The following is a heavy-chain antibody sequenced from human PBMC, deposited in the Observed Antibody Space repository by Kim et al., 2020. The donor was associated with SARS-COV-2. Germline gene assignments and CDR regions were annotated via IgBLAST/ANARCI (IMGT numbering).Heavy chain of an antibody. CDR3: ARLFYDSSGYLDY. CDR2: INHSGST. Sequence: SETLSLTCAVYGGSFSGYYWSWIRQPPGKGLEWIGEINHSGSTNYNPSLKSRVTISVDTSKNQFSLKLSSVTAADTAVYYCARLFYDSSGYLDYWGQGTLVTVSS. CDR1: GGSFSGYY. J-gene: IGHJ4*02. V-gene: IGHV4-34*01. D-gene: IGHD3-22*01.